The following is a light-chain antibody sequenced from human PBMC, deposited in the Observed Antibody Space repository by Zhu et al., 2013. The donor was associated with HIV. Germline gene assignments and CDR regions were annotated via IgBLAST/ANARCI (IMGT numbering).Light chain of an antibody. Sequence: DIQMTQFPSTLSASVGDRVTITCRASQSIRSWLAWYQQKPGTAPKLLIYKASSLESGVPSRFSGSGSGTEFTLTISSLQPDDFATYYCQHYNSYPFTFGPGTKVDIK. CDR2: KAS. V-gene: IGKV1-5*03. CDR3: QHYNSYPFT. CDR1: QSIRSW. J-gene: IGKJ3*01.